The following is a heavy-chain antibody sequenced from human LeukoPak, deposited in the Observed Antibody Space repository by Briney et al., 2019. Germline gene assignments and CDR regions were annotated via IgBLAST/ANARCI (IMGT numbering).Heavy chain of an antibody. CDR1: GYTFTSYG. CDR2: ISAYNGNT. J-gene: IGHJ4*02. Sequence: GASVKVSCKASGYTFTSYGISWVRQAPGQGLEWMGWISAYNGNTNYAQKLQGRVTMTTDTSTSTAYMELRSMRSDDTAVYYCARGVVVVPAASNGSYFDYWGQGTLVTVSS. D-gene: IGHD2-2*01. CDR3: ARGVVVVPAASNGSYFDY. V-gene: IGHV1-18*01.